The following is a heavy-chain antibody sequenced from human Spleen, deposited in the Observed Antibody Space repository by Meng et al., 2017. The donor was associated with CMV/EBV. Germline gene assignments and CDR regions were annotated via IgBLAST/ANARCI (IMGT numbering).Heavy chain of an antibody. J-gene: IGHJ4*02. CDR1: GYTFTTCA. D-gene: IGHD2-2*01. CDR2: INTNTGDP. V-gene: IGHV7-4-1*01. Sequence: KVSCKASGYTFTTCAMNWVRQAAGRGLQWMGWINTNTGDPTYAQGFTGRCDFSLDTSVNTAYLQIVNLQPEDTAVYYCARAAHQIDSWGQGTLVTVSS. CDR3: ARAAHQIDS.